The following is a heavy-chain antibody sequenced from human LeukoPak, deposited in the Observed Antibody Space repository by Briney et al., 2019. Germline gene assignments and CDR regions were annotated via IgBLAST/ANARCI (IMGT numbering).Heavy chain of an antibody. D-gene: IGHD5-18*01. V-gene: IGHV3-33*01. J-gene: IGHJ4*02. CDR3: ARGTHKSGYSYGRSPQFDY. CDR2: IWLEGSNK. Sequence: GGSLRLSVAPSGFTFSSYGMHWFGKAPGKGLDGLAFIWLEGSNKYYADSVTGRFTIYRDNSKNTLYLQMNSLRAEDTAVYYCARGTHKSGYSYGRSPQFDYWGQGTLVTVSS. CDR1: GFTFSSYG.